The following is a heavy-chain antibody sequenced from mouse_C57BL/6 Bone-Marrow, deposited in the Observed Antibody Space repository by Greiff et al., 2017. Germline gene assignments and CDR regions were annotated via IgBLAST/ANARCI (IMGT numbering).Heavy chain of an antibody. D-gene: IGHD4-1*01. Sequence: QVQLQQSGAELVRPGASVKLSCKASGYTFTDYYINWVKQRPGQGLEWIARIYPGSGNTYYNEKFKGKATLTAEKSSSTAYMQLSSLTSADSAVYFCTRTGNDYWGQGTTLTVSS. V-gene: IGHV1-76*01. J-gene: IGHJ2*01. CDR2: IYPGSGNT. CDR1: GYTFTDYY. CDR3: TRTGNDY.